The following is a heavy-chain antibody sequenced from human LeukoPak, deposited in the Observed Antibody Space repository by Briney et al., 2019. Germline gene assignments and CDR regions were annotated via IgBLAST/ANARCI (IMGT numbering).Heavy chain of an antibody. V-gene: IGHV3-73*01. J-gene: IGHJ4*02. CDR2: IRSKANNYAT. D-gene: IGHD4-17*01. CDR1: GFTFSDST. Sequence: GGSLRLTCAASGFTFSDSTMHWVRQASGKGLEWVGRIRSKANNYATAYGASVKGRFTISRDDSKNTTYLQMNSLKNEDTAVYYCTRPDYGDLDYWGQGTLVTVSS. CDR3: TRPDYGDLDY.